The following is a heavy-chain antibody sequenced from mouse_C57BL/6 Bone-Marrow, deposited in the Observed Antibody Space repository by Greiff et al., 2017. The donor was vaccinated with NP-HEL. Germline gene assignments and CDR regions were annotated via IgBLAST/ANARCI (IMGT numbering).Heavy chain of an antibody. V-gene: IGHV6-3*01. CDR1: GFTFSNYW. Sequence: EVMLVESGGGLVQPGGSMKLSCVASGFTFSNYWMNWVRQSPEKGLEWVAQIRLKSDNYATHYAESVKGRFTISRDDSKSSVYLQMNNLRAEDTGIYYCTAYYYSNYGYWGQGTTLTVSS. J-gene: IGHJ2*01. CDR3: TAYYYSNYGY. D-gene: IGHD2-5*01. CDR2: IRLKSDNYAT.